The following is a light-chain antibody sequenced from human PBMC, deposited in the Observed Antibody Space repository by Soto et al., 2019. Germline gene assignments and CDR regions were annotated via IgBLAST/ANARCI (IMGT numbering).Light chain of an antibody. V-gene: IGKV1-5*03. CDR1: QSISSW. CDR2: NAS. J-gene: IGKJ1*01. Sequence: DIQMTQSPSTLSASVGDRVTITCRASQSISSWSAWYQQKPGQAPKLLIYNASTLQSGVPSRFSGSGSGTEFTLAISSLQPDDSATYYCQQYNDNWTFGQGTKVDIK. CDR3: QQYNDNWT.